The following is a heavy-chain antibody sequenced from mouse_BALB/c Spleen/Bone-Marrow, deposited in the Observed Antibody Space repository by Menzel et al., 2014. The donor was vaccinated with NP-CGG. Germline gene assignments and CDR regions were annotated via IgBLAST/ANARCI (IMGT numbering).Heavy chain of an antibody. CDR1: GFTFSDYY. CDR2: ISNGGGST. V-gene: IGHV5-12*02. J-gene: IGHJ4*01. D-gene: IGHD3-3*01. CDR3: ARRGWFYAMDY. Sequence: EVMLVESGGGLVQPGGSLKLSCATSGFTFSDYYMYWVRQTPEKRLEWVANISNGGGSTYYPDTVKGRFTISRDNAKNTLYLQMSRLKSEDTAMYYCARRGWFYAMDYWGQGTSVTVSS.